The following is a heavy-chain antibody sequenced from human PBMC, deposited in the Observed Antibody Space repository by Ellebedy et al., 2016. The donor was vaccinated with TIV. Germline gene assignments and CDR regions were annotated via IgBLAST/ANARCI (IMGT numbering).Heavy chain of an antibody. CDR1: GGSISSYY. CDR3: ARGLLMVYAIRGGIDY. V-gene: IGHV4-59*12. CDR2: IYYSGST. J-gene: IGHJ4*02. Sequence: MPSETLSLTCTVPGGSISSYYWSWIRQPPGKGLEWIGYIYYSGSTNYNPSLKSRVTIAVDTSKNQFSLKLSSVTAADTAVYYCARGLLMVYAIRGGIDYWGQGTLVTVSS. D-gene: IGHD2-8*01.